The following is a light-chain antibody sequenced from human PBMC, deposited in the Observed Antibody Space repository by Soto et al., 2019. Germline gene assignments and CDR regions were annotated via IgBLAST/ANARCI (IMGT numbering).Light chain of an antibody. V-gene: IGKV3D-15*01. CDR1: QSISDT. CDR3: QQYNNWPWT. J-gene: IGKJ1*01. CDR2: GAS. Sequence: EIVMTQSPATLSVSPGGRATLSCRASQSISDTLAWYQQKPGQAPRLLIYGASERATGFPARFSGSGSGTDFTLTISSLQSEDFAVYYCQQYNNWPWTFGQGTKVDIK.